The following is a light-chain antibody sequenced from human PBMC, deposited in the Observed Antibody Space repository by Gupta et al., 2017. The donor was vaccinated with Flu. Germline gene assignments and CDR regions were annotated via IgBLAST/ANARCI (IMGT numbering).Light chain of an antibody. CDR1: SGNIASNS. J-gene: IGLJ2*01. V-gene: IGLV6-57*03. CDR3: QSYDNKKMV. Sequence: NFMLTQSHSVSESPGKTVTISCTRSSGNIASNSVQWYQQRPGSAPTLVIFENNQTPSGVPDRFSGSIDYSSNSASFTISGLKTEDEADYYCQSYDNKKMVFGGGTKLTVL. CDR2: ENN.